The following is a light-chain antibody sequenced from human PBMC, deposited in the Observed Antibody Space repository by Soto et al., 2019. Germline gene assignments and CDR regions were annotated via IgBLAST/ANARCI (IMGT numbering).Light chain of an antibody. J-gene: IGKJ1*01. CDR3: QQYNSYWT. CDR1: QSISSW. V-gene: IGKV1-5*01. CDR2: DAS. Sequence: IPMAQSPSTPAATVGDRVTIPCRASQSISSWLAWYQQKPGKAPKLLIYDASSLESGVPSRFSGSGSGTEFTLTISSLQPDDFATYYCQQYNSYWTFGQGTKVDIK.